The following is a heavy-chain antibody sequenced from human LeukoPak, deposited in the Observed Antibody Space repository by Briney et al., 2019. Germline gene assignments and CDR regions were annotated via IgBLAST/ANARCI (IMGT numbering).Heavy chain of an antibody. CDR1: GGSINSGGYY. CDR3: ARGYYDFWSGYHRHKYYFDY. V-gene: IGHV4-31*03. Sequence: TSQTLSLTCTVSGGSINSGGYYWSWIRQHPGKGLEWIGHIYYSGSTYYNPSLKSRVTISADTSKNQFSLKLSSVTAADTAVYYCARGYYDFWSGYHRHKYYFDYWGQGTLVTVSS. D-gene: IGHD3-3*01. CDR2: IYYSGST. J-gene: IGHJ4*02.